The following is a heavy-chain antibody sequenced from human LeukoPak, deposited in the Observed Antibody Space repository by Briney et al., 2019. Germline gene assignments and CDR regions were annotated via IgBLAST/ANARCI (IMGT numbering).Heavy chain of an antibody. D-gene: IGHD3-9*01. Sequence: PGVSLTLSCTASRFTFSSYAMSCVRQAPGKALECVSAITGSGGSTYYADSVKGLFTISRDNSKNTLYLQMNSLRAEDTAVYYCAKRGLRYFDWSRSYYFDYWGQGTLVTVSS. CDR3: AKRGLRYFDWSRSYYFDY. CDR1: RFTFSSYA. CDR2: ITGSGGST. J-gene: IGHJ4*02. V-gene: IGHV3-23*01.